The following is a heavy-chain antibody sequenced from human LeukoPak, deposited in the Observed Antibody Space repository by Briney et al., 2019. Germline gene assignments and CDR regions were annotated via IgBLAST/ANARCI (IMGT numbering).Heavy chain of an antibody. CDR1: GYTFTSYY. V-gene: IGHV1-46*01. Sequence: ASVKVSCKASGYTFTSYYMHWVRQAPGQGLEWMGIINPSGVSTIYAQIFQGRVTMTTDTSTTTAYMELRSLRSDDTAVYYCARATGTWGHDGFDIWGQGTMVTVSS. J-gene: IGHJ3*02. D-gene: IGHD3-16*01. CDR3: ARATGTWGHDGFDI. CDR2: INPSGVST.